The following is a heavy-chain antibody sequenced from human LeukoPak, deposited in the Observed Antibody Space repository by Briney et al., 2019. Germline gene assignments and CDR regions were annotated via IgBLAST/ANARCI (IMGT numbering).Heavy chain of an antibody. CDR2: ISGSGGST. D-gene: IGHD3-10*01. V-gene: IGHV3-23*01. CDR3: AKVLLWFGIYYYFDY. Sequence: PGGSLRLSCAASGFTFSSYAMSWVRQAPGKGLEWVSAISGSGGSTYYADSVKGRFTISRDNSKNTLYLQMNSLRAEDTAVYYCAKVLLWFGIYYYFDYWGQGTLVTVSS. CDR1: GFTFSSYA. J-gene: IGHJ4*02.